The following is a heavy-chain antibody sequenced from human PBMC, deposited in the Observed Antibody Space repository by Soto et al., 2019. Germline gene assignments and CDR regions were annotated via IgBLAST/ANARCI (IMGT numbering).Heavy chain of an antibody. D-gene: IGHD4-17*01. V-gene: IGHV3-21*01. CDR1: GFTFSSYS. CDR2: ISSSSSYI. CDR3: ASDLNDYGDYHAVNWFDT. Sequence: GGSLRLSCAASGFTFSSYSMNWVRQAPGKGLEWVSSISSSSSYIYYADSVKGRFTICRDNAKNSLYLQMNSLRAEDTAVYYCASDLNDYGDYHAVNWFDTWSQGTLVTVSS. J-gene: IGHJ5*02.